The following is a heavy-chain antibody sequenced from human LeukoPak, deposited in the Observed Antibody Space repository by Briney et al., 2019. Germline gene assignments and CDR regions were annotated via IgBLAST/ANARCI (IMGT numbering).Heavy chain of an antibody. V-gene: IGHV1-8*01. D-gene: IGHD6-6*01. CDR1: GYTFTSYD. CDR3: AREGVVPYSSSTPGAFDI. Sequence: GASVKVSCKASGYTFTSYDINWVRQATGQGLEWMGWMNPNSGNTGYAQKFQGRVTMTRNTSISTAYMELSSLRSEDTAVYYCAREGVVPYSSSTPGAFDIWGQGTMVTVSS. J-gene: IGHJ3*02. CDR2: MNPNSGNT.